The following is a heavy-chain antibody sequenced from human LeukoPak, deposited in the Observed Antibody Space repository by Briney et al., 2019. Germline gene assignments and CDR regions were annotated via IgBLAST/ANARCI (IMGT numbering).Heavy chain of an antibody. CDR3: ARQSYDYGANGRNWFDP. V-gene: IGHV4-59*08. Sequence: SETLSLTCTVSGGSISDYYWGWIRQPPGKGLEWIGYVSHSGSTNSNPALRSRVTMSVDTSKNQLSLKLTSVTAADTAVYYCARQSYDYGANGRNWFDPWGHGAQVTVSS. D-gene: IGHD4/OR15-4a*01. CDR2: VSHSGST. CDR1: GGSISDYY. J-gene: IGHJ5*02.